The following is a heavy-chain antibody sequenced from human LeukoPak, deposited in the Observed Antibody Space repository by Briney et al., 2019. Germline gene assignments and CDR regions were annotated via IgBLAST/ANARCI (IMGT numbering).Heavy chain of an antibody. J-gene: IGHJ3*02. CDR3: ARVFVGTTTGAFDI. CDR2: IYSGGDT. CDR1: GFSVISNY. D-gene: IGHD1-26*01. Sequence: PAGSLLLFTATAGFSVISNYKSWGRQSPGKGLEWVSVIYSGGDTYYADSVKGRFTISRDNSKNTLYLQMNSLRAEETAVYYCARVFVGTTTGAFDIWGQGTMVTVSS. V-gene: IGHV3-53*01.